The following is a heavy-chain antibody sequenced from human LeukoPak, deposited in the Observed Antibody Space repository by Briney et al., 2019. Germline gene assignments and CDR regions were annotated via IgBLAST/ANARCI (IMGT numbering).Heavy chain of an antibody. CDR3: ATRLRFLEWLMSFDY. D-gene: IGHD3-3*01. CDR2: FDPEDGET. J-gene: IGHJ4*02. CDR1: GYTLTELS. Sequence: GASVKVSCKVSGYTLTELSMHWVRQAPGEGLEWMGGFDPEDGETIYAQKSQGRVTMTEDTSTDTAYMELSSLRSEDTAVYYCATRLRFLEWLMSFDYWGQGTLVTVSS. V-gene: IGHV1-24*01.